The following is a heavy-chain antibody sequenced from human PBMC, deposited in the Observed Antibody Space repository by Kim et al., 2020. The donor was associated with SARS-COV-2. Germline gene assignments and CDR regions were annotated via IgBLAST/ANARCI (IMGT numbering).Heavy chain of an antibody. D-gene: IGHD5-12*01. V-gene: IGHV3-30*02. CDR3: AKDRRPKMATITWFFDY. J-gene: IGHJ4*02. Sequence: VKGRFTISRDNSKNTLYLQMNSLRAEDTAVYYCAKDRRPKMATITWFFDYWGQGTLVTVSS.